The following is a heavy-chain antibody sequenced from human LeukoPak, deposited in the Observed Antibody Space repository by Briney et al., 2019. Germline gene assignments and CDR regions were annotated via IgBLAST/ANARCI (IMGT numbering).Heavy chain of an antibody. D-gene: IGHD4-23*01. V-gene: IGHV4-34*01. CDR2: INHSGST. J-gene: IGHJ4*02. Sequence: SETLSLTCAVYGGSFSGYYWSWIRQPPGKGLEWIGEINHSGSTNYNPSLKSRVTISVDTSKNQFSLKLSSVTAADTAVYYCARLTHVPFDYWGQGTLITVSS. CDR1: GGSFSGYY. CDR3: ARLTHVPFDY.